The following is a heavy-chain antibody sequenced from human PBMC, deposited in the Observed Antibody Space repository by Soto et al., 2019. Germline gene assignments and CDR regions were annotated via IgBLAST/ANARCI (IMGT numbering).Heavy chain of an antibody. D-gene: IGHD3-3*01. Sequence: SETLSLTCTVSGGSISSYYWSWIRQPPGKGLEWIGYIYYSGSTNYNPSLKSRVTISVDTSKNQFSLKLSSVTAADTAVYYCARGLPQYYDFWSGYSFGWFDPWGQGTLVTVSS. CDR1: GGSISSYY. J-gene: IGHJ5*02. CDR3: ARGLPQYYDFWSGYSFGWFDP. V-gene: IGHV4-59*01. CDR2: IYYSGST.